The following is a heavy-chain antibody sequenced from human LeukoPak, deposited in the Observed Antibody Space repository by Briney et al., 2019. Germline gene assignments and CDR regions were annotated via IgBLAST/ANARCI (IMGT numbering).Heavy chain of an antibody. J-gene: IGHJ4*02. CDR2: ISGSGGST. CDR1: GFTFSSYA. D-gene: IGHD3-22*01. V-gene: IGHV3-23*01. Sequence: GGSLRLSCAASGFTFSSYAMSWVRQAPGKGLEWVSAISGSGGSTYYADSVKGRFTISRDNSKNTLYLQMNSLRAEDTAVYYCAKDFSYYDSSSPFDYWGQGTLVTVSS. CDR3: AKDFSYYDSSSPFDY.